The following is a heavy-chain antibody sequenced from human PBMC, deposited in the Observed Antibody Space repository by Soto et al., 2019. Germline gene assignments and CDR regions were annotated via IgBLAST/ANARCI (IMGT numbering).Heavy chain of an antibody. CDR1: GFTFSSYS. CDR2: ISSSSSYI. Sequence: EVQLVESGGGLVKPGGSLRLSCAASGFTFSSYSMNWVRQAPGKGLEWVSSISSSSSYIYYADSVKGRFTISRDHAKNSLYLQMNSLRAEDTAVYYCARDVTYGDYFDYWGQGTLVTVSS. J-gene: IGHJ4*02. CDR3: ARDVTYGDYFDY. V-gene: IGHV3-21*01. D-gene: IGHD3-10*01.